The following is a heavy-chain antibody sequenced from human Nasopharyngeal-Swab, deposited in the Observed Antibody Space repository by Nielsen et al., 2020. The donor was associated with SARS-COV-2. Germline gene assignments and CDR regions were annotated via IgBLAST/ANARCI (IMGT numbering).Heavy chain of an antibody. CDR2: IYTSGST. CDR1: GGSISSGSYY. V-gene: IGHV4-61*02. D-gene: IGHD2-15*01. Sequence: SETLSLTCTVSGGSISSGSYYRSWIRQPAGKGLEWIGRIYTSGSTNYNPSLKSRVTISVDTSKNQFSLKLSSVTAADTAVYYCARDNCSGGSCYSGYYYYMDVWGKGTTVTVSS. CDR3: ARDNCSGGSCYSGYYYYMDV. J-gene: IGHJ6*03.